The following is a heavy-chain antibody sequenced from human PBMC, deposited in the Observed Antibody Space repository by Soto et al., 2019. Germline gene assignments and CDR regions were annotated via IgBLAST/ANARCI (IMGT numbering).Heavy chain of an antibody. D-gene: IGHD3-10*01. Sequence: GVSLRLSCAASGFTCSINAMSWVRQAPGKGLEWVSAISGSGGSTYSVDSLKGRFTISRDNSKNTLYLQMNSLRAEDTAVYYCAKSLRGIIIDFDCWGQGTLVTVSS. CDR1: GFTCSINA. J-gene: IGHJ4*02. CDR2: ISGSGGST. V-gene: IGHV3-23*01. CDR3: AKSLRGIIIDFDC.